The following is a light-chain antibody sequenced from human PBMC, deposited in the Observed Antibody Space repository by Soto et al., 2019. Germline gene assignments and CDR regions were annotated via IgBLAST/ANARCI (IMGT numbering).Light chain of an antibody. CDR1: SSDVGGYNY. V-gene: IGLV2-8*01. Sequence: QSVLTQPPSASGSPGQSVAISCTGTSSDVGGYNYVSWYQQHPGKAPKLMIYDVSERPSGVPDRFSGSKSGNTASLAVSGLQAEDEADYFCSSYAGTHVVFGTGTKVTGL. CDR3: SSYAGTHVV. J-gene: IGLJ1*01. CDR2: DVS.